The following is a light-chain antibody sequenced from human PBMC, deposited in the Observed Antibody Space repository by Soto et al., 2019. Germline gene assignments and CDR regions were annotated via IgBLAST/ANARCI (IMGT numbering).Light chain of an antibody. CDR2: GAS. J-gene: IGKJ1*01. Sequence: EIVMTQSPATLSVSPGERATLSCRASQSVSSNLAWYQQKPGQAPRLLIYGASTRATGIPARFSGSGSGTEFTLTISSLQSEDFAVYYCQQYNNWPPWTFGHGTKG. CDR1: QSVSSN. V-gene: IGKV3-15*01. CDR3: QQYNNWPPWT.